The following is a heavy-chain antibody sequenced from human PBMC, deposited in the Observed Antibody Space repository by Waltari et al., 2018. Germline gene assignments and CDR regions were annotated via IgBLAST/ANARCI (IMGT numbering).Heavy chain of an antibody. D-gene: IGHD4-17*01. Sequence: EVQLVESGGRLVKPGGSLRLSCAASGFTFSTYTMNWVRQTPGKGLEWVSSITSRSDYIYYADSLKGRFTISRDDAKNSVYLQMNGLRAEDTAVYFCAREISRYGDYEGSFDYWGQGTLVTVSS. V-gene: IGHV3-21*01. CDR1: GFTFSTYT. J-gene: IGHJ4*02. CDR3: AREISRYGDYEGSFDY. CDR2: ITSRSDYI.